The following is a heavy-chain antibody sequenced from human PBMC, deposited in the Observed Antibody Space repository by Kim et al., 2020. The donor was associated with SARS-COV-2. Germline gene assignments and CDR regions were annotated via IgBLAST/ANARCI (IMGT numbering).Heavy chain of an antibody. Sequence: SETLSLTCAVYGGSFSGYYWSWIRQPPGKGLEWIGEINHSGSTNYNPSLKSRVTISVDTSKNQFSLKLSSVTAADTAVYSCARFGIAAAGFDYWGQGTLV. CDR1: GGSFSGYY. J-gene: IGHJ4*02. CDR3: ARFGIAAAGFDY. V-gene: IGHV4-34*01. CDR2: INHSGST. D-gene: IGHD6-13*01.